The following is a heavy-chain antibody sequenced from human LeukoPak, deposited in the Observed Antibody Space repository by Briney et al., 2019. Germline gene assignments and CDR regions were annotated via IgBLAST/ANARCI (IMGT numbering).Heavy chain of an antibody. D-gene: IGHD6-19*01. Sequence: SETLSLTCTVSGGSISSYYWSWIRQPPGKGLEWIGYIYYSGSTNYNPSLKSRVTISVDTSKNQFSLKLSSVTAADTAVYYCARDKGYSSGLGAFDIWGQGTMVTVSS. CDR3: ARDKGYSSGLGAFDI. CDR1: GGSISSYY. J-gene: IGHJ3*02. V-gene: IGHV4-59*01. CDR2: IYYSGST.